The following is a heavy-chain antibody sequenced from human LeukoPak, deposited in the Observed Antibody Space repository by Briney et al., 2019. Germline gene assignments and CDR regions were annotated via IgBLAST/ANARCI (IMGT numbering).Heavy chain of an antibody. J-gene: IGHJ4*02. D-gene: IGHD3-10*01. CDR3: ARDGGLSGIDY. CDR2: IYYSGST. V-gene: IGHV4-39*07. CDR1: GGSISSGDYY. Sequence: PSQTLSLTCTVSGGSISSGDYYWSWIRQPPGKGLEWIGSIYYSGSTYYNPSLKSRVTISVDTSKNQFSLKLSSVTAADTAVYYCARDGGLSGIDYWGQGTLVTVSS.